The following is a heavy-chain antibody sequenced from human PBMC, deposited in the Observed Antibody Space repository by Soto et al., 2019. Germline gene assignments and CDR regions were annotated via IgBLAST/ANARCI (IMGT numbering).Heavy chain of an antibody. CDR3: ARVLYYYDSSGYFSFNP. CDR2: IYYSGST. J-gene: IGHJ5*02. V-gene: IGHV4-31*01. Sequence: PSETLSLTCTVSGCSISSGGYYWRWIRQHPGKGLEWIGYIYYSGSTYYNPSLKRQVTISVDTSKKQFSLKLSSVTAADTAVYYWARVLYYYDSSGYFSFNPCGRGPLVTFSS. CDR1: GCSISSGGYY. D-gene: IGHD3-22*01.